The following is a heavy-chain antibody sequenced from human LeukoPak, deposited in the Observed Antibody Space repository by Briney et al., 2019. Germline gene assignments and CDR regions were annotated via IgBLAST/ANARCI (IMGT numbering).Heavy chain of an antibody. CDR3: ARISVGAAGNNWFDP. CDR2: IYYSGST. CDR1: GGSISSSSYY. Sequence: PSETLSLTCTVSGGSISSSSYYWGWIRQPTGKRLEWIGSIYYSGSTYYNPSLKSRVTISADTSKNQFSLKLSSVTAGDTAVYYCARISVGAAGNNWFDPWGQGTLVTVSS. J-gene: IGHJ5*02. D-gene: IGHD6-13*01. V-gene: IGHV4-39*01.